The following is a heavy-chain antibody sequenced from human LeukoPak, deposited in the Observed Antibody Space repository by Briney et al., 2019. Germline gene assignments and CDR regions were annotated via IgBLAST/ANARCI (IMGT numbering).Heavy chain of an antibody. D-gene: IGHD2-21*01. CDR3: AREMWPTSQNPSYNWFDP. CDR1: GGSISSNY. J-gene: IGHJ5*02. Sequence: PSETLSLTCTISGGSISSNYWSWIRQPSGKGLEWIGYVHYSGSTNYNPSLKSRVTISVDTSYNRFSLKLTSVTAADTAVYYYAREMWPTSQNPSYNWFDPWGQGTLVTVSS. V-gene: IGHV4-59*01. CDR2: VHYSGST.